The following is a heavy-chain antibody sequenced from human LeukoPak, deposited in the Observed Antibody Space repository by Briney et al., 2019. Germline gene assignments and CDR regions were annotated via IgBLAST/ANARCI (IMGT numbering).Heavy chain of an antibody. CDR2: IYSDNT. J-gene: IGHJ4*02. CDR3: ARRAGAYSHPYDY. V-gene: IGHV3-53*01. Sequence: GGSLRHSCTVSGFTVSSNSMSRVRQAPGKGLEWVSFIYSDNTHYSDSVKGRFTISRDNSKNTLYLQMNSLRAEDTAVYYCARRAGAYSHPYDYWGQGTLVTVSS. CDR1: GFTVSSNS. D-gene: IGHD4/OR15-4a*01.